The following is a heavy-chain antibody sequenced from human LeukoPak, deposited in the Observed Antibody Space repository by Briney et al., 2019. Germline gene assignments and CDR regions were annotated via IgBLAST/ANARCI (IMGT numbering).Heavy chain of an antibody. D-gene: IGHD1-26*01. CDR2: IRSKANSYAT. V-gene: IGHV3-73*01. J-gene: IGHJ6*03. CDR1: GFTFSGSA. CDR3: ARDPYSGNYGTYYYYYMDV. Sequence: GGSPRLSCAASGFTFSGSAMHWVRQASGKGLEWVGRIRSKANSYATAYAVSVKGRFTISRDDSKTTAYLQMNSLKTEDTAVYYCARDPYSGNYGTYYYYYMDVWGKGTTVTISS.